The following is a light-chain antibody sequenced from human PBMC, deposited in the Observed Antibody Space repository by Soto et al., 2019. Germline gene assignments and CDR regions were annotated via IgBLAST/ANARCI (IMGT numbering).Light chain of an antibody. CDR1: QDINSR. Sequence: DIRMTESPSSVSSSVGYTFTSTCRSSQDINSRLAWFQQKPGRAPKYLIQAASILQSGFPSRFSGSGSGTEFTLTISSLQPEDFATYYCQQPYSTVRTFGQGPRWIS. CDR2: AAS. V-gene: IGKV1-12*01. J-gene: IGKJ1*01. CDR3: QQPYSTVRT.